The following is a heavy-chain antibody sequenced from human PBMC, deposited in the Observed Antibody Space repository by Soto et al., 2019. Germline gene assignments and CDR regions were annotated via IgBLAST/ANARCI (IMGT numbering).Heavy chain of an antibody. D-gene: IGHD3-10*01. CDR1: GASISSYY. Sequence: SETLSLTCSVSGASISSYYWSWIRQPPGKGLEWLGYIYHSGTTSYNPSLQSRVTISLDTSKNQFSLKLTSATAADTAVYYCARHLNYNYFDYWGQGTLVTVSS. CDR3: ARHLNYNYFDY. CDR2: IYHSGTT. V-gene: IGHV4-59*01. J-gene: IGHJ4*02.